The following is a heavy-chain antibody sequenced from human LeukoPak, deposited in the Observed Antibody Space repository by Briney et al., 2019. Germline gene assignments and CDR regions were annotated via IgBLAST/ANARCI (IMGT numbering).Heavy chain of an antibody. CDR2: INSDGRST. D-gene: IGHD6-6*01. CDR3: AREGGSSSTFDY. J-gene: IGHJ4*02. V-gene: IGHV3-74*01. Sequence: GGSLRLSCAASGFTFSSYWTHWVRQAPGKGLVWVSRINSDGRSTSYADSVKGRFTISRDNAKNTLYLQMNSLRAEDTAVYYCAREGGSSSTFDYWGQGTLVTVSS. CDR1: GFTFSSYW.